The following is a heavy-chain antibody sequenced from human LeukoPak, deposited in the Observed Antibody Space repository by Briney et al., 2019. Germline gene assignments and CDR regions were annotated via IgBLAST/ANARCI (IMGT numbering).Heavy chain of an antibody. D-gene: IGHD2-15*01. J-gene: IGHJ4*02. CDR3: ARSDVVVAAPDY. CDR2: ISSSSSYI. Sequence: PGGSLRLSCAASGFTFSSYSMNWVRQAPGKGLEWVSSISSSSSYIYYADSVKGRFTISRDNAKNSLYLQMNCLRAEDTAVYYCARSDVVVAAPDYWGQGTLVAVSS. CDR1: GFTFSSYS. V-gene: IGHV3-21*01.